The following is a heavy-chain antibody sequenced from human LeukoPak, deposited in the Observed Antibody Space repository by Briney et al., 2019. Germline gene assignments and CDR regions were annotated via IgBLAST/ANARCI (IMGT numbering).Heavy chain of an antibody. CDR1: GYTFTSYY. CDR2: INPSGGST. V-gene: IGHV1-46*01. D-gene: IGHD3-22*01. J-gene: IGHJ4*02. Sequence: ASVKVSCKASGYTFTSYYMHWVRQAPGQGLEWMGTINPSGGSTTYAQKFQGRVTMTRDTSTSTVYMELSSLRSEDTAVYYCARDRNPYYSDSRDSFDYWGQGTLVTVSS. CDR3: ARDRNPYYSDSRDSFDY.